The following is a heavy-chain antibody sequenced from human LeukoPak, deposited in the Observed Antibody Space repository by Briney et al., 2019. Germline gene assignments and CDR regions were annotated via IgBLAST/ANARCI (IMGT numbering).Heavy chain of an antibody. CDR1: GGSISSYY. CDR3: ARHARVETFFDY. Sequence: SETLSLTCTVSGGSISSYYRSWIRQPPGKGLEWIGYIYYSGSTNCNPSLKSRVTISVDTSKNQFSLKLSSVTAADTAVYYCARHARVETFFDYWGQGTLVTVSS. V-gene: IGHV4-59*08. CDR2: IYYSGST. J-gene: IGHJ4*02. D-gene: IGHD3-3*01.